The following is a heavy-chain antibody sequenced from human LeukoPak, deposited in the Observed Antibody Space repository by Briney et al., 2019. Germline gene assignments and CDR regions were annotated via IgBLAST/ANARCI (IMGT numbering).Heavy chain of an antibody. V-gene: IGHV4-61*02. CDR3: ARGPSWYQGSGRYLDY. CDR2: IYTSGST. CDR1: GGSISSGSYY. J-gene: IGHJ4*02. D-gene: IGHD3-10*01. Sequence: PSETLSLTCTVSGGSISSGSYYWSWIRQPAGKGLEWIGRIYTSGSTEYNPSLKSRVTISLDTSKNQFSLKLSSVTAADTAVYYCARGPSWYQGSGRYLDYWGQGTLVTVSS.